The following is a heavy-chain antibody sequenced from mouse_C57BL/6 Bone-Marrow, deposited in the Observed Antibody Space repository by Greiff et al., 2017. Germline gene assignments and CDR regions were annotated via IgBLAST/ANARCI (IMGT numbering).Heavy chain of an antibody. Sequence: VQLKESGGGLVQPGGSMELSCVASGFTFSNYWMNWVRQSPEKGLEWVAEIRLKSNNYATHYAESVKGRFTISRDDSKSSVYLQMNNLRAEDTGIYYCTTGFAYWGQGTLVTVSA. J-gene: IGHJ3*01. CDR1: GFTFSNYW. V-gene: IGHV6-6*02. CDR2: IRLKSNNYAT. CDR3: TTGFAY.